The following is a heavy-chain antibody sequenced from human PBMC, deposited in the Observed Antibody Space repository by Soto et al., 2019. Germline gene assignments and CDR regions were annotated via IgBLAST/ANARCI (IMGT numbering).Heavy chain of an antibody. V-gene: IGHV1-18*01. CDR1: GYTLTSYG. CDR3: ARGVLHYDILTGYSVYYFDY. J-gene: IGHJ4*02. D-gene: IGHD3-9*01. Sequence: ASVKVSCKASGYTLTSYGISWVRQAPGQGLEWMGWISAYNGNTNYAQKLQGRVTMTTDTSTSTAYMELRSLRSDDTAVYYCARGVLHYDILTGYSVYYFDYWGQGTLVTVSS. CDR2: ISAYNGNT.